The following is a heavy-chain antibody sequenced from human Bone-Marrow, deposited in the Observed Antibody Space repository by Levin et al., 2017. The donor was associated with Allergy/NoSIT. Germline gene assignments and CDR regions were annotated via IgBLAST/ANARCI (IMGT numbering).Heavy chain of an antibody. CDR1: GFTFSSYA. CDR3: AKGTRGGSCYSWFDY. J-gene: IGHJ4*02. D-gene: IGHD2-15*01. CDR2: ISSSGGGT. Sequence: GGSLRLSCAASGFTFSSYAMSWVRQAPGKGLEWVSGISSSGGGTYYADSVKGRFTISRDNSKNTLYLQMNTLRADDTAVYYCAKGTRGGSCYSWFDYWGQGTLVTVSS. V-gene: IGHV3-23*01.